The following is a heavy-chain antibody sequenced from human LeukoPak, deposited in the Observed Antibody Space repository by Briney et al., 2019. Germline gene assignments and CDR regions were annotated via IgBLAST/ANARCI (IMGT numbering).Heavy chain of an antibody. Sequence: ASVKVSCKASGYTFTSYGISWVRQAPGQGPEWMGWISAYSGNTNYAQKLQGRVTMTRDTSTSTAYMELRSLRSDDTAVYYCARGLKGGYEFPFDYWGQGTLVTVSS. CDR1: GYTFTSYG. V-gene: IGHV1-18*01. CDR2: ISAYSGNT. D-gene: IGHD5-12*01. J-gene: IGHJ4*02. CDR3: ARGLKGGYEFPFDY.